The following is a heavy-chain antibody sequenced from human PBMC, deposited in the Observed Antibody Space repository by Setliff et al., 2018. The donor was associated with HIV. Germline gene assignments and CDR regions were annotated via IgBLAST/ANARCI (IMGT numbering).Heavy chain of an antibody. CDR2: IGGHGSII. D-gene: IGHD3-16*01. Sequence: SCKASGYTFTNYAIHWVRQAPGKGLEWISFIGGHGSIIHYADSVKGRFTISRDNAKNSVYLQMHSLRVEDTAVYYCAAVPWGHSSLIIDHWGQGTPVTVSS. J-gene: IGHJ4*02. CDR3: AAVPWGHSSLIIDH. V-gene: IGHV3-48*03. CDR1: GYTFTNYA.